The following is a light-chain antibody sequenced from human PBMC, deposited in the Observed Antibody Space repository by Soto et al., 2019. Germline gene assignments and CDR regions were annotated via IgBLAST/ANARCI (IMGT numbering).Light chain of an antibody. CDR2: GTS. V-gene: IGKV3-15*01. Sequence: EIVMTQSPATLSLSPGERATLSCRASQSVSSDLAWYQQRPGQAPRLLIYGTSTRATGIPARFSGGGSGTQFTLTISRLQSEDFAVYYCQQYNNWPPYTFGQGTKLEIK. CDR1: QSVSSD. CDR3: QQYNNWPPYT. J-gene: IGKJ2*01.